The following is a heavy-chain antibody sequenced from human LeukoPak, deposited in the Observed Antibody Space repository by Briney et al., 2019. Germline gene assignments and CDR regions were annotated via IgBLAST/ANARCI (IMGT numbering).Heavy chain of an antibody. CDR2: INPNSGGT. CDR1: RYTFTGYY. Sequence: GASVKVSCKASRYTFTGYYIHWVRQAPGQGLEWMGWINPNSGGTNYAQKFQGRVTMTRDTSISTACMELSRLRSDDTAVYYCARVLPRIAAAGYWGQGTLVTASS. D-gene: IGHD6-13*01. V-gene: IGHV1-2*02. CDR3: ARVLPRIAAAGY. J-gene: IGHJ4*02.